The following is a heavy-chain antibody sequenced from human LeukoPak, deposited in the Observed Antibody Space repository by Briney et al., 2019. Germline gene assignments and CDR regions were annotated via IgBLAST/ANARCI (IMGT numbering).Heavy chain of an antibody. CDR1: GGSITSGNYY. CDR2: IFYTGST. D-gene: IGHD6-6*01. Sequence: SETLSLTCSVSGGSITSGNYYWSWIRQPPGKGLEWIGYIFYTGSTNYSPSLKSRVSISVDTFKNQFSLRLSSVTAADTAVYYCARKYPDHWFDPWGQGTLVTVSS. V-gene: IGHV4-30-4*01. J-gene: IGHJ5*02. CDR3: ARKYPDHWFDP.